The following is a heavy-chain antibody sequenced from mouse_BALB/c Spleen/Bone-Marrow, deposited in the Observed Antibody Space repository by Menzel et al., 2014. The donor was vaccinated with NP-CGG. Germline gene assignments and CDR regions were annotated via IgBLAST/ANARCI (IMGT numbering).Heavy chain of an antibody. CDR1: GFTFTDYY. V-gene: IGHV7-3*02. D-gene: IGHD2-3*01. CDR3: ARDMGGLLFDY. Sequence: EVKLLESGGGLVQPGGSLRLSCATSGFTFTDYYMNWVRQPPGRALEWLGFIRNKANGYTTEYSASVKGRFTISRDNSQSILYFQMNTLRAEDSATYYCARDMGGLLFDYWGQGTTLTVSS. CDR2: IRNKANGYTT. J-gene: IGHJ2*01.